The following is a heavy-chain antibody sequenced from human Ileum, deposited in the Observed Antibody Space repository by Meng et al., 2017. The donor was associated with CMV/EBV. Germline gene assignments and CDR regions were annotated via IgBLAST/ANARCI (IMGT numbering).Heavy chain of an antibody. D-gene: IGHD6-13*01. J-gene: IGHJ4*02. CDR2: INTNTGEP. V-gene: IGHV7-4-1*02. CDR1: GYTFTTNS. Sequence: QVQLVQSGAELKKPGASVKVSCKASGYTFTTNSLIWVRQAPGQGPEWMGWINTNTGEPMYARDFTGRFVFSLDTSVSTAYLQISSLKAEDTAVYYCATGSVAADGKGYWGQGTLVTVSS. CDR3: ATGSVAADGKGY.